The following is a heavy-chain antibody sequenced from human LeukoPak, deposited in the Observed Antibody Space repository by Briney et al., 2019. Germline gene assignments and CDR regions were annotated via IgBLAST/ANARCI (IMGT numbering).Heavy chain of an antibody. CDR1: GLTFSSYG. CDR3: ASNIVVVVAANDAFDI. CDR2: IRYDGSNK. Sequence: PGGSLRLSCAASGLTFSSYGMHWVRQAPGKGLEWVAFIRYDGSNKYYADSVKGRFTISRDNSKNTLYLQMNSLRAEDTAAYYCASNIVVVVAANDAFDIWGQGTMVTVS. D-gene: IGHD2-15*01. V-gene: IGHV3-30*02. J-gene: IGHJ3*02.